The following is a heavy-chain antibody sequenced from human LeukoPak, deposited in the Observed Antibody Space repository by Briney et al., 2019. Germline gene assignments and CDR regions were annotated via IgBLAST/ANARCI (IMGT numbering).Heavy chain of an antibody. V-gene: IGHV3-30-3*01. J-gene: IGHJ4*02. D-gene: IGHD6-19*01. CDR1: GFTFSSYA. CDR2: ISYDGNNK. CDR3: ARGGAVAGLDY. Sequence: GRSLRLSCAASGFTFSSYAMHWVRQAPGKGLEWVAVISYDGNNKYYADSVKGRFTISRDNSKNTLYLQMNSLRAEDTAVYYCARGGAVAGLDYWGQGTLVTVSS.